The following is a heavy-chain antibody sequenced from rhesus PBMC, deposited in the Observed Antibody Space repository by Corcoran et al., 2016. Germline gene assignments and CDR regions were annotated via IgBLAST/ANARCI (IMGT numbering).Heavy chain of an antibody. J-gene: IGHJ4*01. CDR3: AGYSGSWKFPY. V-gene: IGHV4-169*01. CDR2: IYGSGSST. Sequence: QLQLQESGPGLVKPSETLSVTCAAFGGSISSSYWSWFRQAPGKGLEWIGYIYGSGSSTNYNPSLKSRVTLSVDTSKNQLSLKLSSVTAADTAVYYCAGYSGSWKFPYWGQGVLVTVSS. D-gene: IGHD6-25*01. CDR1: GGSISSSY.